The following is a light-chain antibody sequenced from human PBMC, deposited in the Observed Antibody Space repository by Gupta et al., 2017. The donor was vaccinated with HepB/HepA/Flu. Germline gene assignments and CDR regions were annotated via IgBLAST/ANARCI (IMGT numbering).Light chain of an antibody. CDR3: QAWDSSTVV. Sequence: SYELTQPPSVSVSPGRTASLPCSGDKLGDKYACWYQQKPGQSPVLVIYQDSKRPSGIPERFSGSNSGNTATLTISGTQAMDEADYYCQAWDSSTVVFGGGTKLTVL. CDR2: QDS. J-gene: IGLJ2*01. V-gene: IGLV3-1*01. CDR1: KLGDKY.